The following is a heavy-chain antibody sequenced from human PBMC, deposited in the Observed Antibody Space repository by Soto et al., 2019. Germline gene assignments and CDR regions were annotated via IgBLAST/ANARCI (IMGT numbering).Heavy chain of an antibody. CDR2: IKSKTDGGTT. Sequence: SGGSLRLSCAASGFTFSNAWMSWVRQAPGKGLEWVGRIKSKTDGGTTDYAAPVKGRFTISRDDSKNTLYLQMNSLKTEDTAVYYCTKDVNYGGSSFFWGQGTLVTVSS. D-gene: IGHD2-15*01. J-gene: IGHJ4*02. CDR3: TKDVNYGGSSFF. CDR1: GFTFSNAW. V-gene: IGHV3-15*01.